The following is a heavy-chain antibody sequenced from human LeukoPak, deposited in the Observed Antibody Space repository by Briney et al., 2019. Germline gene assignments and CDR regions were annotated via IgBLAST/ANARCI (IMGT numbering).Heavy chain of an antibody. CDR3: ARGSAPIWFGESHIDY. CDR1: GFTFSDYY. CDR2: ISSSSSYT. Sequence: GGSLRLSCAASGFTFSDYYMSWIRQAPGKGLEWVSYISSSSSYTNYADSVKGRFTISRDNAKNSLYLQMNSLRAEDTAVYYCARGSAPIWFGESHIDYWGQGTLVTVSS. D-gene: IGHD3-10*01. V-gene: IGHV3-11*05. J-gene: IGHJ4*02.